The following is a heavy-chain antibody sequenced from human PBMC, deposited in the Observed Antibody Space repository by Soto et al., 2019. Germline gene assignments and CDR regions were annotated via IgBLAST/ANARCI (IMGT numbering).Heavy chain of an antibody. D-gene: IGHD2-15*01. J-gene: IGHJ4*02. CDR3: ARLYGGQLDY. Sequence: PGESLKISCKGSGYNCATYWIGWVRQMPGKGLEWMGIIYPSDSDTRYSPSFQGQVTISADKSINTAYLQWSSLKVSDTAMYYCARLYGGQLDYWGQGALVTVSS. CDR1: GYNCATYW. V-gene: IGHV5-51*01. CDR2: IYPSDSDT.